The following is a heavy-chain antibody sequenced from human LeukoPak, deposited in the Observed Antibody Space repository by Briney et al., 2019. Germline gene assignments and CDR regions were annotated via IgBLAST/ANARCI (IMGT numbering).Heavy chain of an antibody. CDR2: ISGSGGST. CDR3: AKDYKYYDFWSGYYRTTFDY. D-gene: IGHD3-3*01. J-gene: IGHJ4*02. V-gene: IGHV3-23*01. Sequence: PGGSLRLSCAASGFTFSSYAMSWVRQAPGKGLEWVSAISGSGGSTYYADSVKGRFTISRDNSKNTLYLLMNSLRAEDTAVYYCAKDYKYYDFWSGYYRTTFDYWGQGTLVTVSS. CDR1: GFTFSSYA.